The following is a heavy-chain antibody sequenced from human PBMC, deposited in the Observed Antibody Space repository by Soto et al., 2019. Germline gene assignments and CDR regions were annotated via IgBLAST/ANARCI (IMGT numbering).Heavy chain of an antibody. D-gene: IGHD2-15*01. V-gene: IGHV1-69*13. CDR1: GGTFSSYA. Sequence: ASVKVSCKASGGTFSSYAISWVRQAPGQGLEWMGGIIPIFGTANYAQKFQGRVTITADESTSTAYMELSSLRSEDTAVYYCASIHCSGGSCYSSVFDYWGQGTLVTVS. CDR2: IIPIFGTA. J-gene: IGHJ4*02. CDR3: ASIHCSGGSCYSSVFDY.